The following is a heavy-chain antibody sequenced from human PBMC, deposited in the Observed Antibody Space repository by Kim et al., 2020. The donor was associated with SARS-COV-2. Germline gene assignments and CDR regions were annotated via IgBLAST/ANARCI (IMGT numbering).Heavy chain of an antibody. CDR3: ARHGDPGLGYCSSTSCYDFDY. V-gene: IGHV1-18*01. Sequence: ASVKVSCKASGYTFTSYGISWVRQAPGQGLEWMGWISAYNGNTNYAQKLQGRVTMTTDTSTSTAYMELRSLRSDDTAVYYCARHGDPGLGYCSSTSCYDFDYWGQGTLVTVSS. CDR1: GYTFTSYG. J-gene: IGHJ4*02. D-gene: IGHD2-2*01. CDR2: ISAYNGNT.